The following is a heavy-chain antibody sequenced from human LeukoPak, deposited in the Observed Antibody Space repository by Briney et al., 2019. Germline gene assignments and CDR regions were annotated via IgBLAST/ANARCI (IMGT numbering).Heavy chain of an antibody. J-gene: IGHJ4*02. Sequence: LETLSLTCTVSGSSLSSYYWSWIRQPAGKGLEWIGRIYTSGSTNYNPSLKSRVTISVDTSKNQFSLKLSSVTAADTAVYYCAGSSSGIAARPIDYWGQGTLVTVSS. V-gene: IGHV4-4*07. CDR1: GSSLSSYY. D-gene: IGHD6-6*01. CDR2: IYTSGST. CDR3: AGSSSGIAARPIDY.